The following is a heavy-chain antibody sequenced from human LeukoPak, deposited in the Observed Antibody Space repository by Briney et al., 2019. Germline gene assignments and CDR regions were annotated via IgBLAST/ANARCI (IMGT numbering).Heavy chain of an antibody. V-gene: IGHV3-23*01. CDR2: ISGGGSRT. D-gene: IGHD3-10*01. CDR1: GFTFSSYA. Sequence: LTGGSLRLSCAASGFTFSSYAMSWVRQAPGKGLEWVSVISGGGSRTYYAASVKGRFTISRDNSENTLYLQMNSLRAEDTAVYYCAKGTYYHTSGTSSTETFGENWGHGTLVTVSS. CDR3: AKGTYYHTSGTSSTETFGEN. J-gene: IGHJ4*01.